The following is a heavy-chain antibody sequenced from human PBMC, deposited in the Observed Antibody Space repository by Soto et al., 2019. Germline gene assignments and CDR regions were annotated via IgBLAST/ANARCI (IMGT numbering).Heavy chain of an antibody. V-gene: IGHV4-34*01. CDR1: GGSFSGYY. Sequence: SETLSLTCAVYGGSFSGYYWSWIRQPPGKGLEWIGEINHSGSTNYNPSLKSRVTISVDTSKNQFSLKLSSVTAADTAVYYCARVLPSGSYYSYFDYWGQGTLVTVSS. CDR2: INHSGST. D-gene: IGHD1-26*01. CDR3: ARVLPSGSYYSYFDY. J-gene: IGHJ4*02.